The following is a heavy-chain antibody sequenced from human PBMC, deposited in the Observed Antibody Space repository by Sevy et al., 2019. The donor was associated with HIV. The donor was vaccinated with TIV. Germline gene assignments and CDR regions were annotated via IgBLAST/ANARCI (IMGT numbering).Heavy chain of an antibody. CDR1: GFTFSSYS. V-gene: IGHV3-48*01. J-gene: IGHJ4*02. D-gene: IGHD4-17*01. CDR2: ISSGFSTI. Sequence: GGSLRLSCAASGFTFSSYSMNWVRQAPGKGLEGVSYISSGFSTIHYADSVKGRFTISRDNAKNSLYLQMNRLRAEDTAVYYCARDNGDYFLSTSVFDYWGQGTLVTVSS. CDR3: ARDNGDYFLSTSVFDY.